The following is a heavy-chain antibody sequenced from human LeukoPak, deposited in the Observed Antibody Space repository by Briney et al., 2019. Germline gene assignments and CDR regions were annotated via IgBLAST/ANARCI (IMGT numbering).Heavy chain of an antibody. Sequence: GASLKISCKGSGYSFTSYWIGWVRQMPGKGLEWMGIIYPGDSDTRYSPSFEGQVTISVDKSISTAYLQCSSLKASDTAMYYCARPRRRDNWNDGVFDYWGQGTLVTVSS. J-gene: IGHJ4*02. CDR3: ARPRRRDNWNDGVFDY. CDR1: GYSFTSYW. D-gene: IGHD1-1*01. V-gene: IGHV5-51*01. CDR2: IYPGDSDT.